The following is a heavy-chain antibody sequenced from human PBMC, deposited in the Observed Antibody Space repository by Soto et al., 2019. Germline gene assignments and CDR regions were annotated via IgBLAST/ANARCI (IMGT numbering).Heavy chain of an antibody. J-gene: IGHJ4*02. CDR1: GDSINHYY. Sequence: SETLSLTCTVSGDSINHYYWNWIRQPPGKGLEWIGYTFHRGSTNYAPSLKSRVSISVDPSKNQVSLLLTSLTAADTAVYYCARADTPKTSFDYWGQGTLVTVSS. CDR2: TFHRGST. V-gene: IGHV4-59*01. CDR3: ARADTPKTSFDY.